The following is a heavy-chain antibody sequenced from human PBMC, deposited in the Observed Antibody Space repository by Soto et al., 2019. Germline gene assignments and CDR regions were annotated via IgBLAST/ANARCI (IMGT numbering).Heavy chain of an antibody. CDR2: ISAHNGNT. CDR3: ARGRYGDY. V-gene: IGHV1-18*01. CDR1: GYTFTSYG. D-gene: IGHD1-1*01. J-gene: IGHJ4*02. Sequence: QVHLVQSGAEVKKPGASVKVSCKASGYTFTSYGITWVRQTPGQGLERMGGISAHNGNTDYAQKLQGRVIVTRDTSTSTAYMELRSLISDDTAVDYCARGRYGDYWGQGALVTVSS.